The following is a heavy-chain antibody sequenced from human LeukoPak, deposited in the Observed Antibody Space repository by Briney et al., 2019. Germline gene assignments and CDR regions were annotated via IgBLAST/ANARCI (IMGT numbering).Heavy chain of an antibody. CDR1: GFPFSAYA. J-gene: IGHJ4*02. Sequence: GGSLRLSCAASGFPFSAYAMTWVRQAPGKGPEWVSSISPQGTTYYADSVKGRLTVSRDNSRNTLFLQMGSLRADDMAVYYCAKPRVDSGTGSSYGHGLDFWGQGTLVTVSS. CDR3: AKPRVDSGTGSSYGHGLDF. CDR2: ISPQGTT. V-gene: IGHV3-23*01. D-gene: IGHD5-18*01.